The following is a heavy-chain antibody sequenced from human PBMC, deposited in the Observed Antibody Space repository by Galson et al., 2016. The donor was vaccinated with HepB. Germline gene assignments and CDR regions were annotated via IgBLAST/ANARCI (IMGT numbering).Heavy chain of an antibody. CDR2: ISGSGANT. Sequence: SLRLSCAASGFTFTIYAMTWVRQAPGKGLEWVSAISGSGANTYYADSVKGRFTISRDNSKNTLYLQMNSLRAEDTAVYYCARDNFYGSGTYPPYYYYMDVWGKGTTVTVSS. CDR3: ARDNFYGSGTYPPYYYYMDV. CDR1: GFTFTIYA. V-gene: IGHV3-23*01. J-gene: IGHJ6*03. D-gene: IGHD3-10*01.